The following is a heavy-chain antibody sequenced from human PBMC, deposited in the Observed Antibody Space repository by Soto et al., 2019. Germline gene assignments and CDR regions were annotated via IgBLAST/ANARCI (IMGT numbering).Heavy chain of an antibody. V-gene: IGHV3-30*03. Sequence: ESGGGVVQPGRSLRRSCAASGFTFSSYGMHWVRQAPGKGLEWVAVISYDGSNKYYADSVKGRFTISRDNSKNTLYLQMNSLRAEDTAVYYCARADYYDSSGHPRYWGQGTLVTVSS. CDR3: ARADYYDSSGHPRY. CDR2: ISYDGSNK. J-gene: IGHJ4*02. D-gene: IGHD3-22*01. CDR1: GFTFSSYG.